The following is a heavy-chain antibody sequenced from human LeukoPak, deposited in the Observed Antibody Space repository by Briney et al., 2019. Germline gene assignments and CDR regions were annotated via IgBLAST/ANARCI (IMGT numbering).Heavy chain of an antibody. V-gene: IGHV4-30-2*01. Sequence: SETLSLTCTVSGGSISSGGYYWSWIRQPPGKGLEGIGYIYHSGSTYYNPSLKSRVTISVDRSKNQFSLKLSSVTAADTAVYYCARTLGYCSSTSCPAGYWGQGTLVTVSS. CDR2: IYHSGST. CDR3: ARTLGYCSSTSCPAGY. J-gene: IGHJ4*02. D-gene: IGHD2-2*01. CDR1: GGSISSGGYY.